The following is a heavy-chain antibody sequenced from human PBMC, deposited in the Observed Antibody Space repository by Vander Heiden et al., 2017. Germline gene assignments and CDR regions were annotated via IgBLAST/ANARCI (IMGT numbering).Heavy chain of an antibody. CDR1: GFTLSSYA. CDR3: AKDRPEWSSGYPMGYFDY. CDR2: ISGSGGST. D-gene: IGHD6-19*01. J-gene: IGHJ4*02. Sequence: EVQLLESGGGLVHPGGSLRLSCVAYGFTLSSYAMIWVRQAPGKGLEGFSAISGSGGSTYSADSVKGRFTISSDNSKNTLYLQMNSLRAEDNAVYYCAKDRPEWSSGYPMGYFDYWGQGTLVTVSS. V-gene: IGHV3-23*01.